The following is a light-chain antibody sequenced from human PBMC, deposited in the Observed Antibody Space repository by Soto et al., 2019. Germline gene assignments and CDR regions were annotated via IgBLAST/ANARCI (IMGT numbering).Light chain of an antibody. CDR3: QQDFNLWT. J-gene: IGKJ1*01. Sequence: DRVMTQSPAALSVSPGERATLSCRASQSISTNLAWYQQKPGQAPRLLIYGASTRATGIPARFSGSGSGTEVTFTISRLQSGDFAGYYCQQDFNLWTFGRGTKVEIK. CDR1: QSISTN. V-gene: IGKV3-15*01. CDR2: GAS.